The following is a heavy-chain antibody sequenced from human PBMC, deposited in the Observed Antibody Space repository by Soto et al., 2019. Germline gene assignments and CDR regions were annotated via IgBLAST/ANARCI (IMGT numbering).Heavy chain of an antibody. CDR2: ISSSSSYI. D-gene: IGHD4-17*01. CDR1: GFTFSSYS. CDR3: ARPTGPKTPFDY. J-gene: IGHJ4*02. V-gene: IGHV3-21*01. Sequence: PGGSLRLSCAASGFTFSSYSMNWVRQAPGKGLEWVSSISSSSSYIYYADSVKGRFTISRDNAKNSLYLQMNSLRAEDTAVYYCARPTGPKTPFDYWGQGTLVTVSS.